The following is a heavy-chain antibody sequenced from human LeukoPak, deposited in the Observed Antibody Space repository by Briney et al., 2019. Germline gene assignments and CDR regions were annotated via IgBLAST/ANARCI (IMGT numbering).Heavy chain of an antibody. CDR3: ARDTVGAFLAVGL. CDR1: GFTFSDYY. D-gene: IGHD1-26*01. V-gene: IGHV3-11*01. J-gene: IGHJ4*02. CDR2: ISSSGSTI. Sequence: PGGSLRLSCAASGFTFSDYYMSWIRQAPGKGLEWVSYISSSGSTIYYADSVKGRFTISRDNSKNTLYLQMNSLRAEDTAVYYCARDTVGAFLAVGLWGQGTLVTVSS.